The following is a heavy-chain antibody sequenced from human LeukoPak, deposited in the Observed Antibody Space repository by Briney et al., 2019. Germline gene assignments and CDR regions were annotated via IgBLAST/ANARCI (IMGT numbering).Heavy chain of an antibody. V-gene: IGHV3-23*01. CDR1: GFTFSSYA. CDR2: ISGSGGST. Sequence: HPGGSLRLSCAASGFTFSSYAMSWVRQAPGKGLEWVSAISGSGGSTYYADSVKGRFTISRDNSKNTLYLQMNSLRAEDTAVYYCARDDYGDYAGGDYWGQGTLVTVSS. J-gene: IGHJ4*02. D-gene: IGHD4-17*01. CDR3: ARDDYGDYAGGDY.